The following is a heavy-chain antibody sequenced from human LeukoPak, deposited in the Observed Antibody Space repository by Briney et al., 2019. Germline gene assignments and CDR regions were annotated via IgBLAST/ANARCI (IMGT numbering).Heavy chain of an antibody. CDR1: GFTFSSYA. D-gene: IGHD4-17*01. J-gene: IGHJ4*02. CDR3: AKVHTFRTDFGVHEDY. CDR2: ISGSGGST. V-gene: IGHV3-23*01. Sequence: PGGSLRLSCAASGFTFSSYAMSWVRQAPGQGLEWVSAISGSGGSTYYADSVKGRFTISRDNSKNTLYLQMNSLRAEDTAVYYCAKVHTFRTDFGVHEDYWGQGTLVTVSS.